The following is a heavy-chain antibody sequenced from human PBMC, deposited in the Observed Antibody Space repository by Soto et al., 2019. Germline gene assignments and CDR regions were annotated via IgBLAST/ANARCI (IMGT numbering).Heavy chain of an antibody. D-gene: IGHD3-22*01. V-gene: IGHV5-51*01. CDR3: AKKRGYYDISGYYFPFGDFDI. J-gene: IGHJ3*02. CDR2: IYPGDSDT. CDR1: GYSFTSYW. Sequence: GESLKISCRGSGYSFTSYWIGWVRQMPGKGLEWMGIIYPGDSDTRYSPSFQGQVTISADKSISTAYLQWSSLKASDTAMYYCAKKRGYYDISGYYFPFGDFDIWDQVTMVTFS.